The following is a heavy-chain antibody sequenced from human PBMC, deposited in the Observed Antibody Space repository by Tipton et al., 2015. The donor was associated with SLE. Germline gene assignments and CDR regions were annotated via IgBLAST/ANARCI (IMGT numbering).Heavy chain of an antibody. CDR2: INHSGST. D-gene: IGHD6-19*01. V-gene: IGHV4-34*01. CDR3: ARDRGGWYDFDY. Sequence: TLSLTCAVYGGSFSGYYWSWIRQPPGKGLEWIGEINHSGSTNYNPSLKSRVTISVDTSKNQFSLKLSSVTAADTAVYYCARDRGGWYDFDYWGQGTLVTVSS. CDR1: GGSFSGYY. J-gene: IGHJ4*02.